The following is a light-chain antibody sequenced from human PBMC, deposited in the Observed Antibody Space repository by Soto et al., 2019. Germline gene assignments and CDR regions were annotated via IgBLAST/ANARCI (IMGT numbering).Light chain of an antibody. J-gene: IGKJ1*01. V-gene: IGKV2-28*01. Sequence: DIVMTQSPLSLPVTPGEPASISCRSSQSLLHSNGYNYLDWYLQKPGQSPQLQIYLGSNRASGVPDRFSGSGSGTDYTLKISSVEDEDVGVYYCMQALQTPPTFGQGTKVEIK. CDR1: QSLLHSNGYNY. CDR3: MQALQTPPT. CDR2: LGS.